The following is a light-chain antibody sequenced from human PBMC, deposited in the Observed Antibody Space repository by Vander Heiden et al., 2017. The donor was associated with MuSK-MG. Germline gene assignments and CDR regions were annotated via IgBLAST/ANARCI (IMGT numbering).Light chain of an antibody. CDR3: QQVSGLPRT. CDR2: DAS. CDR1: QGISSA. V-gene: IGKV1-13*02. Sequence: QSPSVGDRVTITCRASQGISSALAWYQQKPGKAPKLLIYDASSLPSGVPSRFRGSGSGTDFTLTISMLHPEDFATYYCQQVSGLPRTFGGGTKVEIK. J-gene: IGKJ4*01.